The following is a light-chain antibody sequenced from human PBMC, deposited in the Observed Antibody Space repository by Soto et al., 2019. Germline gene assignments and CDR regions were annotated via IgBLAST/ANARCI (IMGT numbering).Light chain of an antibody. CDR1: SGAVTSGHH. CDR2: DTS. V-gene: IGLV7-46*01. J-gene: IGLJ3*02. CDR3: MLTYRGPWV. Sequence: QAVVTQEPSLTVSPGGTITLTCGSSSGAVTSGHHPYWLQQKPGQAPRSLIYDTSNQPSWTPARFSGSLLGGKAALTLSGAQAEDEADYYCMLTYRGPWVFGGGTKLTVL.